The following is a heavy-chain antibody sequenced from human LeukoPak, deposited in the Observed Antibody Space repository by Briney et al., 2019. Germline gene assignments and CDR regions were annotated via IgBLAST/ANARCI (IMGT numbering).Heavy chain of an antibody. Sequence: SETLSLTCTVSGGSISSHYWSWIRQPPGKGLEWIGYIYYSGSTNYNPSLKSRVTISVDTSKNQFSLKLSSVTAADTAVYYCARDRGILTGYLYYYGMDVWGQGTTVTVSS. J-gene: IGHJ6*02. V-gene: IGHV4-59*11. CDR3: ARDRGILTGYLYYYGMDV. CDR2: IYYSGST. D-gene: IGHD3-9*01. CDR1: GGSISSHY.